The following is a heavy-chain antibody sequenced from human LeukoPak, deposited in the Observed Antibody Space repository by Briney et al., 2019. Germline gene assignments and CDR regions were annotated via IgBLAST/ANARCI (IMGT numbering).Heavy chain of an antibody. V-gene: IGHV3-21*04. Sequence: SGGSLRLSCAASGFTFSSYSMNWVRQAPGKGLEWVSSISSSSSYINYADSVKGRFTLSRDNAKNSLYLQMNSLRAEDTAVYYCARDRVECSSTSCYVGYYYYYYMDVWGKGTTVTVSS. D-gene: IGHD2-2*01. CDR3: ARDRVECSSTSCYVGYYYYYYMDV. CDR2: ISSSSSYI. J-gene: IGHJ6*03. CDR1: GFTFSSYS.